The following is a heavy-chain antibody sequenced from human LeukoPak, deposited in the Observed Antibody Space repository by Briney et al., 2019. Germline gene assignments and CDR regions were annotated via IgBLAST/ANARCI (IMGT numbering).Heavy chain of an antibody. D-gene: IGHD6-13*01. Sequence: PGGSLRLSCAASGFTFSSYAMHWVRQAPGKGLEWVAVISYDGSNKYYADSVKGRFTISRDNSKNTLYLQMNSLRAEDTAVYYCASPYIAAAGSAGDYWGQGTLVTVSS. CDR2: ISYDGSNK. CDR3: ASPYIAAAGSAGDY. V-gene: IGHV3-30*04. J-gene: IGHJ4*02. CDR1: GFTFSSYA.